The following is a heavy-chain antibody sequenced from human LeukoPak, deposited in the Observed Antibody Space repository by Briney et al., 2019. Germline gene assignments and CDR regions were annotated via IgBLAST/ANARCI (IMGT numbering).Heavy chain of an antibody. D-gene: IGHD1-26*01. Sequence: GGSLRLSCAASGFTFSSYNMNWVRQAPGKGLEWGSSISSSDSYIYYADSVKGRFTISRDNAKNSLYLQMNSLRVEDTAVYYCARGSSGRYFAFIDYWGQGILVTVSS. CDR3: ARGSSGRYFAFIDY. CDR1: GFTFSSYN. CDR2: ISSSDSYI. J-gene: IGHJ4*02. V-gene: IGHV3-21*01.